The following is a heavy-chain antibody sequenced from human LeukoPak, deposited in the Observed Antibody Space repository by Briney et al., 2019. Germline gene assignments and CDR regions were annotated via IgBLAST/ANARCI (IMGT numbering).Heavy chain of an antibody. CDR3: AKDRSISGGYYYMDV. Sequence: GGSLRLSCAASGFTLDDYAMHWVRQAPGKGLEWVSLISGDGGSTYYADSVKGRFTISRDNSKNSLYLQMNSLRTEDTALYYCAKDRSISGGYYYMDVWGKGTTVTVSS. V-gene: IGHV3-43*02. CDR1: GFTLDDYA. CDR2: ISGDGGST. D-gene: IGHD3-3*02. J-gene: IGHJ6*03.